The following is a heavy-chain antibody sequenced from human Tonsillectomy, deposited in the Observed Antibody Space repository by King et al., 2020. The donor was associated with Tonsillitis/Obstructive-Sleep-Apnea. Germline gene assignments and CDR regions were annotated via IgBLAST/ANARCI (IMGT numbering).Heavy chain of an antibody. D-gene: IGHD2-2*01. Sequence: VQLVESGGDLVKPGGSLRLSCAASGFTFSSDSMNWVCQAPGQGLEWVSTISSSCSYILYEDSGNGRFTNSTDNAKNSLYLQMNSLRAEDTAVYYCARVGSTIPYYYYYMDVWGKGTTVTVSS. CDR1: GFTFSSDS. J-gene: IGHJ6*03. CDR3: ARVGSTIPYYYYYMDV. CDR2: ISSSCSYI. V-gene: IGHV3-21*01.